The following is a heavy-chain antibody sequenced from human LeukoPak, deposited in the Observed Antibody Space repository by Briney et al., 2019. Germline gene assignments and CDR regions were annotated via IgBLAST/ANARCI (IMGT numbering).Heavy chain of an antibody. V-gene: IGHV3-21*01. Sequence: GGSLRLSCAASGFTFSSYSMNWVRQAPEKGLEWVSSISSSSSYIYYADSVKGRFTISRDNAKNSLYLQMNSLRAEDTAVYYCARDGLDVDIPDYWGQGTLVTVSS. D-gene: IGHD5-12*01. CDR2: ISSSSSYI. CDR1: GFTFSSYS. CDR3: ARDGLDVDIPDY. J-gene: IGHJ4*02.